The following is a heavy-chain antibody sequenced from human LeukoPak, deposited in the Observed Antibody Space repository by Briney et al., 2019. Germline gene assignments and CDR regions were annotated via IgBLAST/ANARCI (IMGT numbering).Heavy chain of an antibody. Sequence: PGGSLRLSCAASGFTFSSYAMSWVRQAPGKGLEWVSAISGSGGSTYYADSAKGRFTISRDNSKNTLYLQMNSLRAEDTAVYYCAKTVEMATITNYFDYWGQGTLVTVSS. J-gene: IGHJ4*02. CDR1: GFTFSSYA. D-gene: IGHD5-24*01. V-gene: IGHV3-23*01. CDR3: AKTVEMATITNYFDY. CDR2: ISGSGGST.